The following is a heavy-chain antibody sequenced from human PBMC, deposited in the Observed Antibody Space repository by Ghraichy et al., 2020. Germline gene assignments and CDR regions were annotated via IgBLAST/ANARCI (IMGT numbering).Heavy chain of an antibody. D-gene: IGHD5-18*01. Sequence: ASVKVSCKASGYTFTGYYMHWVRQAPGQGLEWMGWINPNSGGTNYAQKFQGRVTMTRDTSISTAYMELSRLRSDDTAVYYFAREDTAMVTDAFDIWGQGTMVTVSS. CDR1: GYTFTGYY. CDR2: INPNSGGT. CDR3: AREDTAMVTDAFDI. J-gene: IGHJ3*02. V-gene: IGHV1-2*02.